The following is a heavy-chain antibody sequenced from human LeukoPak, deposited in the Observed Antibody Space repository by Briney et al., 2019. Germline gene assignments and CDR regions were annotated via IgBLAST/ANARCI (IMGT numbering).Heavy chain of an antibody. CDR3: ARGSGRLTPN. CDR1: GDSSSHYY. CDR2: IHTSGST. D-gene: IGHD4/OR15-4a*01. V-gene: IGHV4-4*09. Sequence: SETLSLTCSVSGDSSSHYYWSWFRQPPGKGLEWIGLIHTSGSTNYNPSLQSRVTMSLDTSNSHFSLKLDSVTAADTAIYYCARGSGRLTPNWGQGTLVTVAS. J-gene: IGHJ4*02.